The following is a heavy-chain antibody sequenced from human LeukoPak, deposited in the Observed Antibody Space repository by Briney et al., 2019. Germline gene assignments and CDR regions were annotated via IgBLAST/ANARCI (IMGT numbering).Heavy chain of an antibody. J-gene: IGHJ3*02. CDR1: GGSISSYY. CDR3: AREDCSSTSCFDAFDI. Sequence: SETLSLTCTVSGGSISSYYWSWIRQPPGKGLEWIGYIYYSGSTNYNPSLKGRVTISVDTSKNQFSLRLSSVTAADTAVYYCAREDCSSTSCFDAFDIWGQGTMVTVSS. D-gene: IGHD2-2*01. CDR2: IYYSGST. V-gene: IGHV4-59*01.